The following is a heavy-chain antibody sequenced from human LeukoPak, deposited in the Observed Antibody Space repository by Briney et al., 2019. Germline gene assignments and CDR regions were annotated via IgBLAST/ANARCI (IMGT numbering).Heavy chain of an antibody. CDR3: ARDEGEQWQPLDY. CDR2: IHSDGSSP. Sequence: GGSLRLSCEASGFTFGNYWMHWVRQAPGKGLVWVSRIHSDGSSPIYADSVKGRFTISRDNAKNTLFLQMDSLTDEDTAVYYCARDEGEQWQPLDYWGQGTLVTVSS. CDR1: GFTFGNYW. J-gene: IGHJ4*02. V-gene: IGHV3-74*01. D-gene: IGHD6-19*01.